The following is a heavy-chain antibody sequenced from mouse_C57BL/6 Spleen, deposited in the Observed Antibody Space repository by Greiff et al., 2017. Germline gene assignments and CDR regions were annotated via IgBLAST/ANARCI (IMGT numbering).Heavy chain of an antibody. V-gene: IGHV1-82*01. D-gene: IGHD1-1*01. Sequence: QVQLQQSGPELVKPGASVKISCKASGYAFSSSWMNWVKQRPGKGLEWIGRIYPGEGDTNYNGKFKGKATLTADKSSSTAYMQLSSLTSEDSAVYFCARAVVDYYAMDYWGQGTSVTVSS. J-gene: IGHJ4*01. CDR1: GYAFSSSW. CDR2: IYPGEGDT. CDR3: ARAVVDYYAMDY.